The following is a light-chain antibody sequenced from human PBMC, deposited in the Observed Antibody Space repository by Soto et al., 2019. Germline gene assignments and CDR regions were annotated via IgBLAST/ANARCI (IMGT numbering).Light chain of an antibody. CDR1: QSVISGY. CDR2: AAS. CDR3: QQYGTSPT. Sequence: EILFAQTPGNLSLSPGERATLSCRASQSVISGYFAWYQQKPGQAPRLLIYAASSRATGIPDRFSGSGSGTDSTLTISRLEPEDFAVYYCQQYGTSPTFGRGTRLEIK. J-gene: IGKJ5*01. V-gene: IGKV3-20*01.